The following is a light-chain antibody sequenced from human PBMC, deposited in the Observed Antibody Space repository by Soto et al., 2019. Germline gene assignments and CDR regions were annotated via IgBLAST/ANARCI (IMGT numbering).Light chain of an antibody. CDR3: QQRSNWLMYT. CDR2: DAS. J-gene: IGKJ2*01. Sequence: PGERATLSCRASQSVSSYLAWYQQKPGQAPRLLIYDASNRATGIPARFSGSGSGTDFTLTISSLEPEDFAVYYCQQRSNWLMYTFGQGTKLEIK. CDR1: QSVSSY. V-gene: IGKV3-11*01.